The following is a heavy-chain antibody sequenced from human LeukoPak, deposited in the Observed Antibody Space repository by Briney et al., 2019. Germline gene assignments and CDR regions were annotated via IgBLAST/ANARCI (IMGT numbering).Heavy chain of an antibody. D-gene: IGHD1-14*01. V-gene: IGHV3-23*01. CDR1: GFAFSSYD. CDR3: ARGTDPEYYFDY. Sequence: GGSLRPSCAASGFAFSSYDMTWVRQAPGRGPEWVSSISGSRGGTFHADSVKGRFTISRDNSNNTLFLQMDNVTAADTAVYYCARGTDPEYYFDYWGQGTLVTVSS. J-gene: IGHJ4*02. CDR2: ISGSRGGT.